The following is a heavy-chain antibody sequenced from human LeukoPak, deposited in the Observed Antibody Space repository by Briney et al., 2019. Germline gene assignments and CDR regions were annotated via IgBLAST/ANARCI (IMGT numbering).Heavy chain of an antibody. CDR1: GGSISSYY. Sequence: PSETLSLTCTVSGGSISSYYWSWIRQPPGKGLEWLGYMHYSGTTNYNPALKSRVTISVATSKNQFSLKLSSVTAADTAVYYCAATDIAAAGTWLDPWGQGTLVTVSS. CDR3: AATDIAAAGTWLDP. J-gene: IGHJ5*02. CDR2: MHYSGTT. V-gene: IGHV4-59*01. D-gene: IGHD6-13*01.